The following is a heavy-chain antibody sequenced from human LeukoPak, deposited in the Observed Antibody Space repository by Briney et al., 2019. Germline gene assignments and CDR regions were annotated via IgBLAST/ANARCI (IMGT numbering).Heavy chain of an antibody. D-gene: IGHD5-12*01. J-gene: IGHJ4*02. CDR1: GFTFSTYT. V-gene: IGHV3-23*01. Sequence: GGSLRLSCAASGFTFSTYTMTWVRQAPGRGLEWVSSISSNGGGTYYADSVKGRFTISRDNSKNTFYVQMNNLRTEDTAVYFCARGGGYDRAPYFDYWGQGSLVTVSS. CDR2: ISSNGGGT. CDR3: ARGGGYDRAPYFDY.